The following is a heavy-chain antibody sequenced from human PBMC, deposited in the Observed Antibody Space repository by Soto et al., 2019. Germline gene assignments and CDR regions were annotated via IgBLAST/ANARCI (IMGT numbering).Heavy chain of an antibody. CDR1: GYTFTSYG. Sequence: QVQLVQSGAEVKKPGASVKVSCTASGYTFTSYGISWVRQAPGQGLEWMGWLSAYNGNTDYAQTPQGRVTMTTDTARSTGYMELRSRRSDDTAVYDWARGPPAYDEFWRGYFVHDYMDAGGKGTTVTVSS. V-gene: IGHV1-18*01. J-gene: IGHJ6*03. CDR3: ARGPPAYDEFWRGYFVHDYMDA. CDR2: LSAYNGNT. D-gene: IGHD3-3*01.